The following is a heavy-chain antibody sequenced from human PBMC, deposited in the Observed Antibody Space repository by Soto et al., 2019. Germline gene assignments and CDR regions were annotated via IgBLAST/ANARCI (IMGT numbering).Heavy chain of an antibody. V-gene: IGHV4-61*01. Sequence: QVRLQESGPGLVKPSETLSLSCLVSGDSVGNGPYYWSWIRQSPGEGLEWIAYIYYSGSTNVNPSLESRVNTSVDMPKYPFFMELRSVTAADASVYFCARVGSSCHSGGCSYYYGLGVKGQGTTAAISS. CDR2: IYYSGST. CDR1: GDSVGNGPYY. CDR3: ARVGSSCHSGGCSYYYGLGV. D-gene: IGHD1-26*01. J-gene: IGHJ6*02.